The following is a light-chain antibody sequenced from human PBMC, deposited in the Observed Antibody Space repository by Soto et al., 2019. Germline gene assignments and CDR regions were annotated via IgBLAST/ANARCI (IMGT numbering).Light chain of an antibody. Sequence: QSVLTQPASGSGSPGQSITISCTGTSRDIGNYNYVSWYQHHPGKAPKLMIYEVTSRPSGVSDRFSGSKSGMTASLTISGLQPEDEADYFCESYRSDNTLVVFGTGNK. CDR1: SRDIGNYNY. CDR2: EVT. J-gene: IGLJ1*01. V-gene: IGLV2-14*01. CDR3: ESYRSDNTLVV.